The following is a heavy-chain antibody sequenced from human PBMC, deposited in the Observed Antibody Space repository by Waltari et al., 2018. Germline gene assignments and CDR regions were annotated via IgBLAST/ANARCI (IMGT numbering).Heavy chain of an antibody. D-gene: IGHD6-19*01. CDR2: LHNGVDT. V-gene: IGHV3-53*02. CDR1: GFTVTDYH. Sequence: EVQLMETGGGLIQPGGSLRVSCAASGFTVTDYHMAWVRQISGKGLDGVSSLHNGVDTYYADSVKGRFTVFSDNSKNTVLLQMNSLRAEDTAFYYCARIRPTTTSGWVPFDYWGQGTLVTVS. J-gene: IGHJ4*02. CDR3: ARIRPTTTSGWVPFDY.